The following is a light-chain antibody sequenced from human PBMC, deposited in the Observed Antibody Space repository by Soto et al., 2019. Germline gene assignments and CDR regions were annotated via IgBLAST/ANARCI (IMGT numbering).Light chain of an antibody. V-gene: IGKV3-15*01. CDR3: QQYNTLLWQ. Sequence: EVVMTQSPATLSVSPGERVTLSCRASQSINAHLAWYQQKPGQAPRLLIHGASTRATGIPARFSGSGFGTECILSISSLQCEDFAIYFCQQYNTLLWQFGQGTTVELQ. J-gene: IGKJ1*01. CDR1: QSINAH. CDR2: GAS.